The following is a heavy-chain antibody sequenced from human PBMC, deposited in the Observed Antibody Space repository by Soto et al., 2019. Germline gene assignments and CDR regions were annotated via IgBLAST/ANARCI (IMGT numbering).Heavy chain of an antibody. CDR2: MRPMLSTP. V-gene: IGHV1-69*05. Sequence: QDHLVQSGAAVKKPASSVKISCRSTGGTFSTYAFSWVRQAPGQGLEWMGGMRPMLSTPTYAQMYQGRVTTTTEHSTGTAYTEVTSVRSNDTAVYFCERGEYDVVVMAATSRGNQHAYHGMDVWGQGTSVTVSS. D-gene: IGHD2-15*01. J-gene: IGHJ6*02. CDR1: GGTFSTYA. CDR3: ERGEYDVVVMAATSRGNQHAYHGMDV.